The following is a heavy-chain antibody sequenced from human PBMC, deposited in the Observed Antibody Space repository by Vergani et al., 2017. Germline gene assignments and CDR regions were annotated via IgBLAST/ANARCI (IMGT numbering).Heavy chain of an antibody. V-gene: IGHV4-34*01. CDR3: ARGNYYDSSGYK. J-gene: IGHJ4*02. CDR1: GGSFSGYY. CDR2: INHSGST. Sequence: QVQLQQWGAGLLKPSETLSLTCAVYGGSFSGYYWSWIRQPPGKGLEWIGEINHSGSTNYNPSLKSRVTISVDTSKTQFSLKLSSVTAADTAVYYCARGNYYDSSGYKWGQGTLVTVSS. D-gene: IGHD3-22*01.